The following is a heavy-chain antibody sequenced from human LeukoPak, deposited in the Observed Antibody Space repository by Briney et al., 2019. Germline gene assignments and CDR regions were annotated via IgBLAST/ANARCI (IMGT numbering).Heavy chain of an antibody. CDR1: GGSISSSSYY. CDR2: IYYSGST. CDR3: ARGGSYLSAFDI. Sequence: KASETLPLTCTVSGGSISSSSYYWGWIRQPPGKGLEWIGSIYYSGSTYYNPSLKSRVTISVDTSKNQFSLKLSSVTAADTAVYYCARGGSYLSAFDIWGQGTMVTVSS. V-gene: IGHV4-39*07. J-gene: IGHJ3*02. D-gene: IGHD1-26*01.